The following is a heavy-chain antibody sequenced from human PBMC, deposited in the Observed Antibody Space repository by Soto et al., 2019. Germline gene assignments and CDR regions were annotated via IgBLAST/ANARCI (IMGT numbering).Heavy chain of an antibody. CDR3: AREIPPEQQLVEKGNWFDP. CDR1: GYTFTSYG. CDR2: ISAYNGNT. D-gene: IGHD6-13*01. Sequence: GASVKVSCKASGYTFTSYGISWVRQAPGQGLEWMGWISAYNGNTNYAQKLQGRVTMTTDTSTSTAYMELRSLRSDDTAVYYCAREIPPEQQLVEKGNWFDPWGQGTLVTVSS. V-gene: IGHV1-18*01. J-gene: IGHJ5*02.